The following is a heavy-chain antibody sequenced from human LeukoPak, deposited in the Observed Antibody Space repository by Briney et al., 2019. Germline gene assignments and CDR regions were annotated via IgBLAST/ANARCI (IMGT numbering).Heavy chain of an antibody. CDR3: ARRYSYGSLRDFDY. V-gene: IGHV4-34*01. D-gene: IGHD5-18*01. Sequence: PSETLSLTCAVYGGSFSGYYWSWIRQPPGKGLEWIGEINHSGSTNYNPSLKSRDTISVDTSKNQFSLKLSSVTAADTAVYYCARRYSYGSLRDFDYWGQGTLVTVSS. J-gene: IGHJ4*02. CDR1: GGSFSGYY. CDR2: INHSGST.